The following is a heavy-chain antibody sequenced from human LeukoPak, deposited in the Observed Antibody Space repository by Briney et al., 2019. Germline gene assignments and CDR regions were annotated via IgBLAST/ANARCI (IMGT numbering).Heavy chain of an antibody. Sequence: GGSLRLSCAASGFTFSNYGMSWVRQAPAGGLEWVSSLRGDGETFYADSVKGRFTLSRDDSRNTVYLQLNNLRVEDTAVYYCAKASWVSNVDAVLWGQGTLVTVSS. J-gene: IGHJ4*02. CDR2: LRGDGET. CDR1: GFTFSNYG. D-gene: IGHD1-1*01. CDR3: AKASWVSNVDAVL. V-gene: IGHV3-23*01.